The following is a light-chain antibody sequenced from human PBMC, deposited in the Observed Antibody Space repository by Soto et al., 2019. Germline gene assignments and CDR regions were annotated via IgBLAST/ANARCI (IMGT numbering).Light chain of an antibody. CDR1: SSDVGVYDF. CDR2: EVS. V-gene: IGLV2-14*03. CDR3: SSYTTSSTRV. Sequence: QSVLAQPASVSGSPGQSITISCTGTSSDVGVYDFVSWYQQHPDKAPKLMIYEVSNRPSGVSYRFSGSKSVNTATLTISGLQAEDEADYYCSSYTTSSTRVFGTGTKLTVL. J-gene: IGLJ1*01.